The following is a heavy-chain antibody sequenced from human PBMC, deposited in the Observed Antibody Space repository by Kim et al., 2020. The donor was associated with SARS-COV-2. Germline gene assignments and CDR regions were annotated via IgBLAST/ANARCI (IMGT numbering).Heavy chain of an antibody. CDR2: IISNYDGGTT. Sequence: GGSLRLSCAASGFNFTNTWMNWVRQTPGKGLEWVGRIISNYDGGTTNYAAPVKDRFLISRDDSKHMLFLHMNSLKSDDTAVYYCTTVINWGQGTLVTVSS. J-gene: IGHJ4*02. CDR1: GFNFTNTW. CDR3: TTVIN. V-gene: IGHV3-15*01.